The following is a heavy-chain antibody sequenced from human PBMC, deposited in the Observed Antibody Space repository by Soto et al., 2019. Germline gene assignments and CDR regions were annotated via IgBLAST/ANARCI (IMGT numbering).Heavy chain of an antibody. D-gene: IGHD3-22*01. CDR3: ARPPGDTRGSFDAFDI. Sequence: PGESLKISCKGSGYSFTSYWIGWVRQMPGKGLEWMGIIYPGDSDTRYSPSFQGQVTISADKSISTAYLQWSSLKASDTAMYYCARPPGDTRGSFDAFDIWGQGTMVTVSS. J-gene: IGHJ3*02. CDR2: IYPGDSDT. CDR1: GYSFTSYW. V-gene: IGHV5-51*01.